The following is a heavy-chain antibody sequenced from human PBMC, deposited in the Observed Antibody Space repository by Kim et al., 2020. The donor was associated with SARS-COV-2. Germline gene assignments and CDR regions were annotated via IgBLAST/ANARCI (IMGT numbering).Heavy chain of an antibody. Sequence: ASVKVSCKASGYTFTSYGISWVRQAPGQGLEWMGWISAYNGNTNYAQKLQGRVTMTTDTSTSTAYMELRSLRSDDTAVYYCARAGGSGSYYWGRYYMDVWGKGTTVTVSS. J-gene: IGHJ6*03. D-gene: IGHD1-26*01. CDR3: ARAGGSGSYYWGRYYMDV. CDR1: GYTFTSYG. V-gene: IGHV1-18*01. CDR2: ISAYNGNT.